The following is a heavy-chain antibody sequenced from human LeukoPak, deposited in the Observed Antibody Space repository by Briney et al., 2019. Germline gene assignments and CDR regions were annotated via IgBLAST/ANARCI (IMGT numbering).Heavy chain of an antibody. J-gene: IGHJ4*02. CDR3: ARSGIREYQLPHY. V-gene: IGHV4-30-2*03. Sequence: SQTLSLTCTVSGDSIDSGTYYWSWIRQPPGKGLEWIGYIYYSGSTYYNPSLKSRVTISVDTSKNQFSLKLSSVTAADTAVYYCARSGIREYQLPHYWGQGTLVTVSS. D-gene: IGHD2-2*01. CDR1: GDSIDSGTYY. CDR2: IYYSGST.